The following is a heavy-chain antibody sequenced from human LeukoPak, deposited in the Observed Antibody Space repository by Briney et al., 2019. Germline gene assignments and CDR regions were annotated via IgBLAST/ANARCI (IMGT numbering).Heavy chain of an antibody. CDR2: ISSSSSTI. J-gene: IGHJ3*02. D-gene: IGHD4-23*01. Sequence: GGSLRLSCAASGFTFSSYSMNWVRQAPGKGLEWVSYISSSSSTIYYADSVKGRFTIPRDNAKNSLYLQMNSLRDEDTAVYYCARDYPRGLRWGAFDIWGQGTMVTVSS. CDR3: ARDYPRGLRWGAFDI. CDR1: GFTFSSYS. V-gene: IGHV3-48*02.